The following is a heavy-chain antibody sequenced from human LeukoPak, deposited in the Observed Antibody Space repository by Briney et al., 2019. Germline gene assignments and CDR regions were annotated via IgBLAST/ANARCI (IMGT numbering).Heavy chain of an antibody. J-gene: IGHJ4*02. CDR3: AKAPVTTCRGAYCYPFDY. CDR1: GFTFRSHG. D-gene: IGHD2-21*01. CDR2: ISDSGNT. Sequence: GGSLRLSCAASGFTFRSHGMNWVRQAPGKGLEWVSAISDSGNTYHADSVKGRFTISRDSSKNTLFLQMNRLRPEDAAVYYCAKAPVTTCRGAYCYPFDYWGQGTLVTVSS. V-gene: IGHV3-23*01.